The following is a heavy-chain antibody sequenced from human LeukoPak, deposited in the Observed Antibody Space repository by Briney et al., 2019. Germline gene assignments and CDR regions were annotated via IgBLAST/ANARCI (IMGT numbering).Heavy chain of an antibody. D-gene: IGHD3-22*01. CDR2: IYYTGST. J-gene: IGHJ2*01. CDR3: ARHDYDSSGPYWYFDL. CDR1: GGSITNYY. Sequence: SETLSLTCGVSGGSITNYYWSWIRQPPGKGLDWIGYIYYTGSTNSNPSLKSRVTISLDTSKNQFSLKLASVTAADMAVYYCARHDYDSSGPYWYFDLWGRGTLVTVSS. V-gene: IGHV4-59*08.